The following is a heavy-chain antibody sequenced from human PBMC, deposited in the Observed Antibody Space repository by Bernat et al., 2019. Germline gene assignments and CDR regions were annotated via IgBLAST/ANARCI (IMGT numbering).Heavy chain of an antibody. CDR1: GFTFSNAW. CDR2: IKSKTDGGTI. Sequence: EVQLVESGGDLVKPGMSLRLSCAASGFTFSNAWMNWVRQAPGKGLEWVGRIKSKTDGGTIDYAAPVKGRFTISRDDSKNTLFLQMINLKTADTAVYYCTTDSNPVAGTRVYFDYLGQVTLVTVST. CDR3: TTDSNPVAGTRVYFDY. J-gene: IGHJ4*02. D-gene: IGHD6-13*01. V-gene: IGHV3-15*07.